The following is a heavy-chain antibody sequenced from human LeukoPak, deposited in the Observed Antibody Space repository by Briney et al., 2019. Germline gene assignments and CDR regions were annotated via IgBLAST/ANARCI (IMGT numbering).Heavy chain of an antibody. J-gene: IGHJ5*02. Sequence: SETLSLTCAVSGGSISSGGYSWSWIRQPPGKGLEWIGYIYHSGSTYYNPSLKSRVTISVDTSKNQFSLKLSSVTAADTAVYYCARKGGGSWFDPWGQGTLVAVSS. CDR2: IYHSGST. CDR1: GGSISSGGYS. V-gene: IGHV4-30-2*01. D-gene: IGHD2-15*01. CDR3: ARKGGGSWFDP.